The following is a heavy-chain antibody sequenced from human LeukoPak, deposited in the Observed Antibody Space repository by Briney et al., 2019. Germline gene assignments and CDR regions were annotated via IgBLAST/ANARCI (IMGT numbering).Heavy chain of an antibody. D-gene: IGHD6-13*01. CDR2: INSDGSST. Sequence: GGSLRLSCAASGFTFSSYWMHCVRQAPGKGLVWVSRINSDGSSTSYADSVKGRFTISKDNAKNTLYLQMNSLRAEDTAVYYCAKESGSSPVFSHWGQGTLVTVSS. CDR3: AKESGSSPVFSH. J-gene: IGHJ4*02. CDR1: GFTFSSYW. V-gene: IGHV3-74*01.